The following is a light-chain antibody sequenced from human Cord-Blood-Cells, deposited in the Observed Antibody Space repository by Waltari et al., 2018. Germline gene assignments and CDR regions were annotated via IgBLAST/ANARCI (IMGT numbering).Light chain of an antibody. CDR2: DVS. J-gene: IGLJ3*02. Sequence: QSALTQPASVSGSPGPSTTISCPGTSSAVGGYNYVSWYQQHPGKAPKLMIYDVSNRPSGVSNRFSGSKSGNTASLTISGLQAEDEADYYCSSYTSSSTRVFGGGTKLTVL. V-gene: IGLV2-14*01. CDR3: SSYTSSSTRV. CDR1: SSAVGGYNY.